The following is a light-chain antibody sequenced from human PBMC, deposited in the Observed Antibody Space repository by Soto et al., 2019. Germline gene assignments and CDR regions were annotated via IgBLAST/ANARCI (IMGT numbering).Light chain of an antibody. J-gene: IGKJ1*01. Sequence: DIQMTQSPSSVSASVGDRVTITCRASQDISGWLAWFQQKPGKAPNLLIYAASILQSGVPSRFSGSGSGTDFTLTITYLQPEDCATCDCQQANSFPWTFGQGTKVEL. CDR2: AAS. CDR1: QDISGW. V-gene: IGKV1D-12*01. CDR3: QQANSFPWT.